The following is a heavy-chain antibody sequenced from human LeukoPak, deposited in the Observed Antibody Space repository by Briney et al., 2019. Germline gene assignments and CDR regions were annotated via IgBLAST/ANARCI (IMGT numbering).Heavy chain of an antibody. V-gene: IGHV3-53*01. Sequence: GGSLRLSCTASGFTVSSNYMSWVRQAPGKGLEWVSVIYSGGSTYYADSVKGRFTISRDNSKNTLYLQMNSLRAEDTAVYYCARDTPYYYDSSGYSASWGQGTLVTVSS. CDR1: GFTVSSNY. D-gene: IGHD3-22*01. CDR3: ARDTPYYYDSSGYSAS. CDR2: IYSGGST. J-gene: IGHJ5*02.